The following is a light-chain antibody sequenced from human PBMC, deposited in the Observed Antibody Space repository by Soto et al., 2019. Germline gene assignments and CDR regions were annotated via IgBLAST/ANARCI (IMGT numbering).Light chain of an antibody. V-gene: IGKV3-15*01. CDR2: DAS. CDR3: LQYRYWPRT. Sequence: TVMTQSPATLSVSAGEGATVSCRASQNVGRNLAWYQQKPGQAPRLLIYDASTRAYGMPARFSGSGSGTEFTLTFDSLQSEDFAVYYCLQYRYWPRTFGQGTKVEIK. CDR1: QNVGRN. J-gene: IGKJ1*01.